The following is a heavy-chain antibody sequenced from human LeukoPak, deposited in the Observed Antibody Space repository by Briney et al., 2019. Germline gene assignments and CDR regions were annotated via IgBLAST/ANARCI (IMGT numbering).Heavy chain of an antibody. CDR1: GFTFSSYA. J-gene: IGHJ4*02. V-gene: IGHV3-23*01. D-gene: IGHD5-24*01. CDR2: ICGSGGST. CDR3: AKQWVATTMGGLSGFDY. Sequence: GGSLRLSCAASGFTFSSYAMSWVRQAPGEGLEWVSPICGSGGSTYYADSVKGRFTISRDNSKNTLYLQMNSLRAEDTAVYYCAKQWVATTMGGLSGFDYWGQGTLVTVSS.